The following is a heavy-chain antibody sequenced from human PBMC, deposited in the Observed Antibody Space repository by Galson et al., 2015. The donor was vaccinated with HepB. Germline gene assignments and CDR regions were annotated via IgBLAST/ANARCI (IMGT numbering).Heavy chain of an antibody. Sequence: SLRLSCAASGFTFSSYGMHWVRQAPGKGLEWVAVISYDRSNKYYADSVKGRFTISRDNSKNTLYLQMNSLRAEDTAVYYCARERGSSGMPGDYWGQGTLVTVSS. CDR1: GFTFSSYG. V-gene: IGHV3-30*03. CDR3: ARERGSSGMPGDY. J-gene: IGHJ4*01. CDR2: ISYDRSNK. D-gene: IGHD6-19*01.